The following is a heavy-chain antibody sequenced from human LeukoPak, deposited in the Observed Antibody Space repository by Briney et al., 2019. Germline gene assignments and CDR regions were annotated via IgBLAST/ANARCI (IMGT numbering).Heavy chain of an antibody. Sequence: ASVKVSCKASGYTFTSYDINWVRQAPGQGLEWMGIINPSGGSTSYAQKFQGRVTMTRDTSTSTVYMELSSLRSEDTAVYYCARVRALYYYYGMDVWGQGTTVTVSS. V-gene: IGHV1-46*01. J-gene: IGHJ6*02. CDR2: INPSGGST. CDR1: GYTFTSYD. CDR3: ARVRALYYYYGMDV.